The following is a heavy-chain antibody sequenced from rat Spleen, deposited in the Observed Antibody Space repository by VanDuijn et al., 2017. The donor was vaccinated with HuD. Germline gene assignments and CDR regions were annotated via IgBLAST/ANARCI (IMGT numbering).Heavy chain of an antibody. J-gene: IGHJ3*01. CDR2: ITWGGNNT. D-gene: IGHD4-3*01. CDR1: GFIFTDFY. V-gene: IGHV5-7*01. Sequence: EVQLVESGGGLVQPGRSLKLSCAASGFIFTDFYMAWVRQAPTKGPEWVASITWGGNNTYYPDNVKGRFTVSRDNAKNVLYLQMNNLRSEDTATYYCVRQDTSGYSNWFTYWGQGTLVTVSS. CDR3: VRQDTSGYSNWFTY.